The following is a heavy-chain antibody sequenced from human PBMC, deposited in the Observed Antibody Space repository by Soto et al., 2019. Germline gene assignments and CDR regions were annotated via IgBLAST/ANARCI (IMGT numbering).Heavy chain of an antibody. CDR2: IYYSGST. Sequence: SETLSLTCTVSGGSISSYYWSWIRQPPGKGLEWIGYIYYSGSTYYNPPLKSRVTISVDTSKNQFSLKLSSVTAADTAVYYCAREREEAFWSGYYTSGMDVWGQGTTVTVSS. V-gene: IGHV4-59*12. D-gene: IGHD3-3*01. CDR3: AREREEAFWSGYYTSGMDV. J-gene: IGHJ6*02. CDR1: GGSISSYY.